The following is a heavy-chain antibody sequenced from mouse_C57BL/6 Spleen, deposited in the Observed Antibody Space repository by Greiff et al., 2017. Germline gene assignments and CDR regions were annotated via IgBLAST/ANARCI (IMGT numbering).Heavy chain of an antibody. V-gene: IGHV5-9*01. CDR2: ISGGGGST. CDR3: ARDEGLPSRFGY. D-gene: IGHD2-4*01. J-gene: IGHJ2*01. Sequence: EVQVVESGGGLVKPGGSLKLSCAASGFTFSSYTMPWVRQTPGKRLAWVGTISGGGGSTDYPDSVKGRFTLSRDNAKNTLDLQMSSLKSEDTALYDCARDEGLPSRFGYWGQGATLTVAS. CDR1: GFTFSSYT.